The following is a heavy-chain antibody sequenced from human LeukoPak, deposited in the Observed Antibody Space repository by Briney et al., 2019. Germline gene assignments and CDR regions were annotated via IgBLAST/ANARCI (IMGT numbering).Heavy chain of an antibody. CDR2: IKQDGSEK. D-gene: IGHD3-3*01. V-gene: IGHV3-7*01. CDR3: ARSLDERYYDFWSGYYWYFDY. CDR1: GFTFSSYW. J-gene: IGHJ4*02. Sequence: GGSLRLSCAASGFTFSSYWMSWVRQAPGKGLEWVANIKQDGSEKYYVDSVKGRFTISRDNAKNSLYLQMNSLRAEDTAVYYCARSLDERYYDFWSGYYWYFDYWGQGTLVTVSS.